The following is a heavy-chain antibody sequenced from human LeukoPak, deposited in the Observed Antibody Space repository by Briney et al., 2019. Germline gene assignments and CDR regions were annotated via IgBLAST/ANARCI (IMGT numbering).Heavy chain of an antibody. CDR1: GYTFADYY. CDR3: ARRGDSSGYYLRY. D-gene: IGHD3-22*01. Sequence: GASVKVSCKASGYTFADYYIHWVRQAPGQGLEWMGWMNPNSGNTGYAQKFQGRVTITRNTSISTAYMELSSLRSEDTAVYYCARRGDSSGYYLRYWGQGTLVTVSS. V-gene: IGHV1-8*03. J-gene: IGHJ4*02. CDR2: MNPNSGNT.